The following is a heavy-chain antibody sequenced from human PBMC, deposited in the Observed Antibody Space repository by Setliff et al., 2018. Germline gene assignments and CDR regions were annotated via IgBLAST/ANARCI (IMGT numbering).Heavy chain of an antibody. V-gene: IGHV3-23*01. CDR3: AKSANRVQIWFGDYMDV. CDR1: GFTFSSYA. J-gene: IGHJ6*03. Sequence: GGSLRLSCAASGFTFSSYAMNWVRQAPGKGLEWVSAFSYSGGDTYYADSVKGRFTISRDNSKNTLYLQVNSLKADDTAVYYCAKSANRVQIWFGDYMDVWGKGTTVTVSS. D-gene: IGHD3-16*01. CDR2: FSYSGGDT.